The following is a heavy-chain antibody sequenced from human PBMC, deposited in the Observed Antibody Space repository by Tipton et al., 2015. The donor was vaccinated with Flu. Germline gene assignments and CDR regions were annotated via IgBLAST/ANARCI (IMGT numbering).Heavy chain of an antibody. CDR2: IKQDGSEK. CDR3: AKGYRGTIDY. Sequence: GSLRLSCAASGFTFSTYWMNWVRQAPGKGLEWVANIKQDGSEKYYVDSVKGRFTTSRDNAKNSLYLQMISLRAEDTAVYYCAKGYRGTIDYWGQGTLVTVSS. J-gene: IGHJ4*02. V-gene: IGHV3-7*03. CDR1: GFTFSTYW. D-gene: IGHD2-21*01.